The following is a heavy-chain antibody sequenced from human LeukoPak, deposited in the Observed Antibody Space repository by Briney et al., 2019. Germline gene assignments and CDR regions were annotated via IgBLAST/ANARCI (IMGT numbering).Heavy chain of an antibody. J-gene: IGHJ6*02. CDR2: INHSGST. CDR1: GGSFSGYY. V-gene: IGHV4-34*01. Sequence: NPSGTLSLTCAVYGGSFSGYYWSWIRQPPGKGLEWIGEINHSGSTNYNPSLKSRVTISVDTSKNQFSLKLSSVTAADTAVYYCARGRLDIVATTKGDYYGMDVWGQGTTVTVSS. D-gene: IGHD5-12*01. CDR3: ARGRLDIVATTKGDYYGMDV.